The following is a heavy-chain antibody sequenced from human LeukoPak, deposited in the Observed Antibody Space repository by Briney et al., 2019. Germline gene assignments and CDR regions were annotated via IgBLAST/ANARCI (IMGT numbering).Heavy chain of an antibody. D-gene: IGHD4-17*01. V-gene: IGHV3-21*01. J-gene: IGHJ4*02. CDR2: ISSSSSYI. CDR1: GFTFSSYS. CDR3: ARVYGDYPSYFDY. Sequence: GGSLGLSCAASGFTFSSYSMNWVRQAPGKGLEWVSSISSSSSYIYYADSVKGRFTISRDNAKNSLYLQMNSLRAEDTAVYYCARVYGDYPSYFDYWGQGTLVTVSS.